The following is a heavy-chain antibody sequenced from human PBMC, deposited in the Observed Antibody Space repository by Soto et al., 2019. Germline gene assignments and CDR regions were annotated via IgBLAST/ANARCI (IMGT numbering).Heavy chain of an antibody. Sequence: EVHLVESGGGLVQPGGSLRLSCAASGFTFSDFWMSWVRQAPGKGLEWVANIKHDGSEEHFVDSVKGRITISRDNAKNSLYLQMSSLRDEDTAVYYCVRTSGLDYWGQGALVTVSS. CDR1: GFTFSDFW. CDR2: IKHDGSEE. V-gene: IGHV3-7*01. CDR3: VRTSGLDY. J-gene: IGHJ4*02.